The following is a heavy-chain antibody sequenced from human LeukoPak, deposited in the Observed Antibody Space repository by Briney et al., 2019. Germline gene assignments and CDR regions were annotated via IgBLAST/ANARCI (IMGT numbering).Heavy chain of an antibody. Sequence: ASVKVSCKASGYTFTSYYMHWVRQAPGQGLEWMGIINPSGGSTSYAQKFQGRVTMTRNTSISTAYMELSSLRSDDTAVYYCARGAWFGENAFDIWGQGTMVTVSS. D-gene: IGHD3-10*01. V-gene: IGHV1-46*01. J-gene: IGHJ3*02. CDR1: GYTFTSYY. CDR3: ARGAWFGENAFDI. CDR2: INPSGGST.